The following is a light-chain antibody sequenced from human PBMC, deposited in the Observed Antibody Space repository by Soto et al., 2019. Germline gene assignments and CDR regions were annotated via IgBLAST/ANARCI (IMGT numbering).Light chain of an antibody. V-gene: IGLV1-47*01. Sequence: QSVLTQPPSASGTPGQRVTISCSGSSSNLGSNYVYWYQQLPGTAPKLLIYRNNQRPSGVPDRFSGSKSGTSASLAISGLRSEDEADYYCAAWDDSLSAYVFGTGTKSPS. J-gene: IGLJ1*01. CDR2: RNN. CDR3: AAWDDSLSAYV. CDR1: SSNLGSNY.